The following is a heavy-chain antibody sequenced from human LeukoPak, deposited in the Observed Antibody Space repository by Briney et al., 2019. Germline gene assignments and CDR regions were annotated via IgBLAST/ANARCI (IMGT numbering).Heavy chain of an antibody. CDR1: GFAFSSFA. D-gene: IGHD6-19*01. CDR3: TKELHVAVAVADYYYFYMDV. J-gene: IGHJ6*03. V-gene: IGHV3-23*01. CDR2: NGGGNTK. Sequence: SGGSLRLSCAASGFAFSSFAMGWVRQSPGKGLECLSNGGGNTKFYADSLKGRFTISRDNSKNALYLHMESLRPDDTAIYYCTKELHVAVAVADYYYFYMDVWGRGTAVTVSS.